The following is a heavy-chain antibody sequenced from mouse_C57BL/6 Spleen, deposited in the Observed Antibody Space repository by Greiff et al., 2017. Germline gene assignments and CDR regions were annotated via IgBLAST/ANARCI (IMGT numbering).Heavy chain of an antibody. J-gene: IGHJ2*01. CDR2: ISDGGSYT. V-gene: IGHV5-4*01. CDR1: GFTFSSYA. D-gene: IGHD4-1*01. Sequence: DVQLVESGGGLVKPGGSLKLSCAASGFTFSSYAMSWVRQTPEKRLEWVATISDGGSYTYYPDNVKGRFTISRDNAKNNLYLQMSHLKSEDTAMYYCARDRGGTGDFDYWGQGTTLTVSS. CDR3: ARDRGGTGDFDY.